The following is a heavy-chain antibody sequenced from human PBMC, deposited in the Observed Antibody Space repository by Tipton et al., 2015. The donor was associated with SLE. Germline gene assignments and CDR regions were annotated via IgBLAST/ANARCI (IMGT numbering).Heavy chain of an antibody. D-gene: IGHD3-9*01. CDR2: VYHTGNT. J-gene: IGHJ4*02. CDR1: TYSISNGHY. CDR3: ARDRGDILTGYTDY. V-gene: IGHV4-38-2*02. Sequence: TLSLTCSVSTYSISNGHYWAWVRQPPGKGLEWIGTVYHTGNTYYNPSLKSRVTMSVDTSKNQFSLKLNSVTAADTAVYYCARDRGDILTGYTDYWGQGTLVTVSS.